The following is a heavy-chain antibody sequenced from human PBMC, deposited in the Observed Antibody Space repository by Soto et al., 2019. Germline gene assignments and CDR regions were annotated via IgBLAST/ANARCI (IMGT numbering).Heavy chain of an antibody. CDR1: GFTFSSYA. V-gene: IGHV3-23*01. CDR3: AKVIGYYYDSSETVRTDAFDI. D-gene: IGHD3-22*01. Sequence: PGGSLRLSCAASGFTFSSYAMSWVRQAPGKGLEWVSAISGSGGSTYYADSMKGRFTISRDNSKNTLYLQMNSLRAEDTAVYYCAKVIGYYYDSSETVRTDAFDIWGQGTMVTVSS. J-gene: IGHJ3*02. CDR2: ISGSGGST.